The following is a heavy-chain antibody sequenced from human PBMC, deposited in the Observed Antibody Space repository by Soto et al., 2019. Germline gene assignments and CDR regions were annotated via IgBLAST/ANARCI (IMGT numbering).Heavy chain of an antibody. CDR1: GFTFSDYY. Sequence: PVGSLRLSCAASGFTFSDYYMSWIRQAPGKGLEWVSYISSSSSYTNYADSVKGRFTISRDNAKNSLYLQMNSLRAEDTAVYYCARDRGPRQLVRDNWFDPWGQGTLVTVSS. CDR3: ARDRGPRQLVRDNWFDP. CDR2: ISSSSSYT. D-gene: IGHD6-6*01. V-gene: IGHV3-11*06. J-gene: IGHJ5*02.